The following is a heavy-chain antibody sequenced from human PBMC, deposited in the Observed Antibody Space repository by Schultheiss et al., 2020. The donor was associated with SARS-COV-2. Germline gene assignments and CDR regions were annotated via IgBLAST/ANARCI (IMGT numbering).Heavy chain of an antibody. CDR2: IYYSGST. CDR3: ARRRTVTGYYYYGMDV. CDR1: GGSISSSSYY. J-gene: IGHJ6*02. D-gene: IGHD4-17*01. Sequence: SDTLSLTCTVSGGSISSSSYYWGWIRQPPGKGLEWIGSIYYSGSTYYNPSLKSRVTISVDTSKNQFSLKLSSVTAADTAVYYCARRRTVTGYYYYGMDVWGQGTTVTVSS. V-gene: IGHV4-39*01.